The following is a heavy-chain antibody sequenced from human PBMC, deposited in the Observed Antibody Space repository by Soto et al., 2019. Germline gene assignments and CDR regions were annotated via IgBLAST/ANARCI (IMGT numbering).Heavy chain of an antibody. V-gene: IGHV4-59*01. CDR2: IHYSGST. J-gene: IGHJ4*02. D-gene: IGHD2-21*01. CDR1: GCSIFSYY. Sequence: SETTSLTCTVSGCSIFSYYWSLIRQPPGKGLEWIGFIHYSGSTNYNPSLKGRVTMSVDTSKNQFSLKLTSVNTADTAIYYCTRGGDPYKTGHWGQGTLVTVSS. CDR3: TRGGDPYKTGH.